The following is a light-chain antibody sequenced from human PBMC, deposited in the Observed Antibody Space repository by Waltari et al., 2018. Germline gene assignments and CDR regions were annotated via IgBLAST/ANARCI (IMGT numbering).Light chain of an antibody. J-gene: IGKJ1*01. CDR2: DAS. Sequence: DIQMTQSPSSLSASIGDRVTITCQASQDISNHLNWYQQKPGKATKLLIYDASYLEIGVPSRISGSGSGTDFTFTINSLQPEDVGTYYCQQYDDLPTWTFGQGTKVEIK. CDR1: QDISNH. V-gene: IGKV1-33*01. CDR3: QQYDDLPTWT.